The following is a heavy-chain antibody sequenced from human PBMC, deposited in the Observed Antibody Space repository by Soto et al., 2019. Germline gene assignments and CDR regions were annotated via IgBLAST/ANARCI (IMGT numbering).Heavy chain of an antibody. Sequence: GGSLRLSCAASGFTFSSYAMHWVRQAPGKGLEWVAVISYDGSNKYYADSVKGRFTISRDNSKNTLYLQMNSLRAEDTAVYYCARDSHPYCSGGSCYYDYFDYWGQGTLVTVSS. V-gene: IGHV3-30-3*01. J-gene: IGHJ4*02. CDR3: ARDSHPYCSGGSCYYDYFDY. CDR1: GFTFSSYA. D-gene: IGHD2-15*01. CDR2: ISYDGSNK.